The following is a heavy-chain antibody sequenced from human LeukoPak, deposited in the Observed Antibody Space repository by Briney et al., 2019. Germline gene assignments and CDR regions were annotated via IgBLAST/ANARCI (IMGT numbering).Heavy chain of an antibody. Sequence: GGSLRLSCAASGFTFSCYGMSWVRQAPGKGLEWVANIKQDGSTKHYAESLKGRFTISRDNPKSSVYVQMNSLRADDTAVYYCARDTDGSLDYWGQGILVTVAS. CDR3: ARDTDGSLDY. CDR1: GFTFSCYG. V-gene: IGHV3-7*01. D-gene: IGHD1-26*01. CDR2: IKQDGSTK. J-gene: IGHJ4*02.